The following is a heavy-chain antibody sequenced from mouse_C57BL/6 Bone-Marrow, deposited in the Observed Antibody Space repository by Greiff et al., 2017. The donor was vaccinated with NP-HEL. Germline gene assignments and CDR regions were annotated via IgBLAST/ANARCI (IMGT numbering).Heavy chain of an antibody. D-gene: IGHD1-1*01. J-gene: IGHJ2*01. CDR3: ARELGSYGSGDYVDY. V-gene: IGHV1-69*01. CDR1: GYTFTSYW. CDR2: IDPSDSYT. Sequence: QVQLQQPGAELVMPGASVKLSCKASGYTFTSYWMHWVKQRPGQGLEWIGEIDPSDSYTNYNQKFKGKSTLTVAQSSSTAYMQLSSLTSEDSAVYYCARELGSYGSGDYVDYGGQGTTLTVSS.